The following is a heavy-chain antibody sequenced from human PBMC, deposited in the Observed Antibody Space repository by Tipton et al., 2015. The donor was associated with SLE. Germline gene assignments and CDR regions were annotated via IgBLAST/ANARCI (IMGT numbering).Heavy chain of an antibody. V-gene: IGHV4-59*01. CDR1: GGSISSYY. Sequence: TLSLTCTVSGGSISSYYWSWIRQPPGKGLEWIGYIYYSGSTNYNPSLKSRVTISVDTSKNQFSLKLSSVTAADTAVYYCARDYSSSSSYYYYYMDVWGKGTTVTVSS. J-gene: IGHJ6*03. CDR2: IYYSGST. D-gene: IGHD6-6*01. CDR3: ARDYSSSSSYYYYYMDV.